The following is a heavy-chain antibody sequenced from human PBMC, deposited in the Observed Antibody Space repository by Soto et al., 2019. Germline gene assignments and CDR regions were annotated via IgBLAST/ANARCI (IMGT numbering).Heavy chain of an antibody. J-gene: IGHJ3*02. CDR1: GFTFSSYG. CDR3: AKAYAFRAFDI. V-gene: IGHV3-30*18. Sequence: QVQLVESGGGVVQPGRSLRLSCAASGFTFSSYGMHWVRQAPGKGLEWVAVISYDGSNKYYADSVKGRFTISRDNSKNTLYLQMNSLRAEDTAVYYCAKAYAFRAFDIWGQGTMVTVSS. CDR2: ISYDGSNK.